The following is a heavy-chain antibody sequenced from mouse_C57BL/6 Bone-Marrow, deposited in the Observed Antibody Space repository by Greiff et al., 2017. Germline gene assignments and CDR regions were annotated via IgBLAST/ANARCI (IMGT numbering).Heavy chain of an antibody. CDR2: ISSGGSYT. V-gene: IGHV5-6*02. CDR3: ARQELGWLLRGFAY. D-gene: IGHD2-3*01. CDR1: GFTFSSYG. Sequence: DVKLQESGGDLVKPGGSLKLSCAASGFTFSSYGMSWVRQTPDKRLEWVATISSGGSYTYYPDSVKGRFTISRDNAKNTLYLQMSSLKSEDTAMYYCARQELGWLLRGFAYWGQGTLVTVSA. J-gene: IGHJ3*01.